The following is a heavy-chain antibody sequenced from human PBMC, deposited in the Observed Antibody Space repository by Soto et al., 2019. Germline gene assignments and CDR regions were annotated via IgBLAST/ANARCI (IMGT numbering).Heavy chain of an antibody. Sequence: VKVSCTSSGGTFSSHSINWVRQAPGQGLEWMGGIIPIFGPANFAKKFQGRVTITADESTTTAYMELSSLTSEDTAVYYCATGSFTSTGGRIGYHYNAMDVWGQGTTVTVS. CDR1: GGTFSSHS. CDR3: ATGSFTSTGGRIGYHYNAMDV. CDR2: IIPIFGPA. J-gene: IGHJ6*02. D-gene: IGHD1-1*01. V-gene: IGHV1-69*13.